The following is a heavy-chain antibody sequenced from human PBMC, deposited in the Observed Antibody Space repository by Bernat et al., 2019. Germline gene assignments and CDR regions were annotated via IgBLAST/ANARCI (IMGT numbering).Heavy chain of an antibody. V-gene: IGHV3-74*01. Sequence: EVQLVESGGGLVQPGGSLRLSCAASGFTFSSYWMHWVRQAPGKGLVWVSRINSDGSSTSYADSGKGRFPISRDNAKNTLQQQMNRLRAEQTAVYYCAREGGVKQPNYYYYMDVWGKGTTVTGSS. D-gene: IGHD4-23*01. CDR3: AREGGVKQPNYYYYMDV. CDR1: GFTFSSYW. J-gene: IGHJ6*03. CDR2: INSDGSST.